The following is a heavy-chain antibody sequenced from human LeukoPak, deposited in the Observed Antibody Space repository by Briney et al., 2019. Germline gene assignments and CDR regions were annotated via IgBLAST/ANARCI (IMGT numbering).Heavy chain of an antibody. CDR3: ARGGPTFIAVAGMRWWFDP. D-gene: IGHD6-19*01. V-gene: IGHV1-46*01. Sequence: ASVKVSCKASGYTFTSYYMHWVRQAPGQGLEWMGIINPSGGRTSYAQKFQGRVTMTRDTSTSTVYMELSSLRSEDTAVYYCARGGPTFIAVAGMRWWFDPWGQGTLVTVSS. J-gene: IGHJ5*02. CDR2: INPSGGRT. CDR1: GYTFTSYY.